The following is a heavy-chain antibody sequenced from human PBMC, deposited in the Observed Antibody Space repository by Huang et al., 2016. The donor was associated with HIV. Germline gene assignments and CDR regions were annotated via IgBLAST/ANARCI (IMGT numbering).Heavy chain of an antibody. CDR3: VRESLYFGDFLFDH. J-gene: IGHJ4*02. Sequence: QVQLVQSGAEVKRPGASLKVSCKTSGFTFTNYGFSWVRQAPGQGLEWLGWGSAKSGYINCEVKVEGRGPMTPDTTSGTAYMELRRLTSDDTATYYCVRESLYFGDFLFDHWGQGTPVTVSA. V-gene: IGHV1-18*04. D-gene: IGHD3-10*01. CDR2: GSAKSGYI. CDR1: GFTFTNYG.